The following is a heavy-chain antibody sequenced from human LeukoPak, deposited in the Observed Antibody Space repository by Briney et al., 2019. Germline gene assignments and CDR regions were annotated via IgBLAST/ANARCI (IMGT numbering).Heavy chain of an antibody. CDR2: INSNSKTI. V-gene: IGHV3-48*01. J-gene: IGHJ4*02. Sequence: PGGSLRLSCAASGFTFSDYSMNWVRQAPGKGLEWVSHINSNSKTIYYTDSVKGRFTISRDNAKNSLFLQTNSLRAEDTAVYYCAKPYSSSSGYWGQGTLVTVSS. CDR1: GFTFSDYS. CDR3: AKPYSSSSGY. D-gene: IGHD6-6*01.